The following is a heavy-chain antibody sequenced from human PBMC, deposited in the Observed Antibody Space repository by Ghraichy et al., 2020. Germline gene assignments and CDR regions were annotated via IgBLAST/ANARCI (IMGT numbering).Heavy chain of an antibody. D-gene: IGHD3-16*01. CDR1: GFTFNSYD. CDR2: ISKSGDVI. V-gene: IGHV3-48*03. J-gene: IGHJ5*01. CDR3: ARDGRDNNDNNYVGWFDS. Sequence: GGSLRLSCVASGFTFNSYDMNWVRQAPGKGPEWVSYISKSGDVIFYADSVKGRFTISRDNAKNSLSLQMNSLRAEDTAVFYCARDGRDNNDNNYVGWFDSWGQGTLVTVSS.